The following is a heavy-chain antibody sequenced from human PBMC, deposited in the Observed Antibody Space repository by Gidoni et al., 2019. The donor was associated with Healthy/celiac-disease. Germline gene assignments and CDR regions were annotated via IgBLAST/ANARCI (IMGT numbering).Heavy chain of an antibody. V-gene: IGHV3-23*01. CDR3: AKSEWELLRDYYYGMDV. Sequence: EVQLLESGGGLVQPGGSLRLSCAASGFTFSSYAMSWVRQAPGKGLEWVSAISGSGGSTYYADSVKGRFTISRDNSKNTLYLQMNSLRAEDTAVYYCAKSEWELLRDYYYGMDVWGQGTTVTVSS. J-gene: IGHJ6*02. CDR2: ISGSGGST. CDR1: GFTFSSYA. D-gene: IGHD1-26*01.